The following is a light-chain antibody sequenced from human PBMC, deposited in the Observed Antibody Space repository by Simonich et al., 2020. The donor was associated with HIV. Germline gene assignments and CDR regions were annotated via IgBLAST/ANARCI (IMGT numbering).Light chain of an antibody. V-gene: IGKV1-5*03. Sequence: DIQMTQSPSSLSASVGDRVTITCRASQSISTWLAWYQQKPGKAPKLLIYQASSLESGVPSRCSGSGAGTEFTLTVSSLQPDDFATYYCQQYNTFPLTFGQGTRLEIK. CDR1: QSISTW. J-gene: IGKJ5*01. CDR3: QQYNTFPLT. CDR2: QAS.